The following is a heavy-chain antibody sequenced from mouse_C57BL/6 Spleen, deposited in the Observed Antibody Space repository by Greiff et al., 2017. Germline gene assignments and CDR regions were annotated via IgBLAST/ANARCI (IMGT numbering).Heavy chain of an antibody. J-gene: IGHJ4*01. V-gene: IGHV1-59*01. CDR3: ARLRYPYAMDY. CDR1: GYTFTSYW. Sequence: QVQLQQPGAELVRPGTSVKLSCKASGYTFTSYWMHWVKQRPGQGLEWIGVIDPSDSYTNYNQKFKGKATLTVDTSSSTAYMQLSSLTSEDSAVYYCARLRYPYAMDYWGQGTSVTVSS. CDR2: IDPSDSYT.